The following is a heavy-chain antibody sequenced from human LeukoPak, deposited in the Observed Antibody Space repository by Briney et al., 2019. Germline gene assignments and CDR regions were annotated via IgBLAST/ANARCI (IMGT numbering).Heavy chain of an antibody. CDR3: ARDGRAGSLFEY. V-gene: IGHV3-33*01. CDR2: IWYDGSNK. CDR1: GFTFSSYG. D-gene: IGHD1-1*01. Sequence: QPGRSLRLSCAASGFTFSSYGMHWVRQAPGKGLEWVAVIWYDGSNKHYADSVKGRFTISRDNSKNTLYLQMNSLRAEDTAVYYCARDGRAGSLFEYWGQGTLVTVSS. J-gene: IGHJ4*02.